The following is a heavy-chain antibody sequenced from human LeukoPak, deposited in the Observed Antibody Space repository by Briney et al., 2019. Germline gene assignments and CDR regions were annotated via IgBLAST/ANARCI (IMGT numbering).Heavy chain of an antibody. CDR3: ARHPTGITIFGVVIPYFDY. J-gene: IGHJ4*02. CDR2: IKQDGSEK. Sequence: GGSLRLSCAASGFTFSSYWMSWVRQAPGKGLEWVANIKQDGSEKYYVDSVKGRFTISRDNAKNSLYLQMNSLRAEDTAVYYCARHPTGITIFGVVIPYFDYWCQGTLVTVSS. CDR1: GFTFSSYW. D-gene: IGHD3-3*01. V-gene: IGHV3-7*01.